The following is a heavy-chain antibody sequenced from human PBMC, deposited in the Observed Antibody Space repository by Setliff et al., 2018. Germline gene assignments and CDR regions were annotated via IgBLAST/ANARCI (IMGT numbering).Heavy chain of an antibody. J-gene: IGHJ4*02. Sequence: PSETLSLTCTVSGGSLSTGPYYWTWVRQPAGKGLEWIGHIYTSGTTNYSPSLKSRVSISVDTSKNQFSLNLSSLTATDTAVYYCARGRLLYVGDSHYFDYWGQG. CDR1: GGSLSTGPYY. V-gene: IGHV4-61*09. CDR2: IYTSGTT. D-gene: IGHD4-17*01. CDR3: ARGRLLYVGDSHYFDY.